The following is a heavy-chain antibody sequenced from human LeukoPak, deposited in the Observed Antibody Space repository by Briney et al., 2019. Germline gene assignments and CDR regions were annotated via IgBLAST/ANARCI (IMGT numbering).Heavy chain of an antibody. J-gene: IGHJ3*02. CDR3: ARVMGSKDSSGWYAAFDI. Sequence: ASVKVSCKASGYTFTGYYMHWVRQAPGQGLEWMGWINPNSGGTNYAQKFQGRVTMTRDTSISTAYMELSRLRSDDTAVYYGARVMGSKDSSGWYAAFDIWGQGTMVTVSS. V-gene: IGHV1-2*02. D-gene: IGHD6-19*01. CDR1: GYTFTGYY. CDR2: INPNSGGT.